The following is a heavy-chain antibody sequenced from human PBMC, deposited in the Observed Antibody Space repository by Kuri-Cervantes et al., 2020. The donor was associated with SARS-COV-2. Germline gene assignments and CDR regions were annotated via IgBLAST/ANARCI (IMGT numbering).Heavy chain of an antibody. Sequence: GSLRLSCAASGFTFSTYWMHWVRQAPGKGLVWIGEINHSGSTNYNPSLKSRVTISVDTSKNQFSLKLSSVTAADTAVYYCARGYGYQLLGLSYFDYWGQGTLVTVSS. V-gene: IGHV4-34*01. CDR3: ARGYGYQLLGLSYFDY. D-gene: IGHD2-2*01. CDR2: INHSGST. CDR1: GFTFSTYW. J-gene: IGHJ4*02.